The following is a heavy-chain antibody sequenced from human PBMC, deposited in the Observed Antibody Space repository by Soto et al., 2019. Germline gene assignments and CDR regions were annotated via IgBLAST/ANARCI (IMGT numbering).Heavy chain of an antibody. V-gene: IGHV4-38-2*01. CDR3: VRVYGRSSSFFDS. CDR2: IYHSGTT. J-gene: IGHJ4*02. Sequence: PSETLSLTCGVSGYSLTSGYHWGWIRQPPGKGLEWIGTIYHSGTTYYNPSLMSRVTMSVDTSKNQFSLKVTSATAADTAVYFCVRVYGRSSSFFDSCGPGPLVTVSS. D-gene: IGHD6-6*01. CDR1: GYSLTSGYH.